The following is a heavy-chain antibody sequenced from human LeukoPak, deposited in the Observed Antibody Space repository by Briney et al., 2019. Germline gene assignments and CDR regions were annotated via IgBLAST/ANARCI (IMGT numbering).Heavy chain of an antibody. CDR2: MDHTGNT. D-gene: IGHD6-13*01. CDR1: GYSISSGYY. V-gene: IGHV4-38-2*02. CDR3: AGVRRRGSSWYPGYFQH. Sequence: SETLSLTCTVSGYSISSGYYWGWIRQPPGKGLECIGSMDHTGNTYYNPSLKSRVTISIDTSKNQFSLKLSSVTAADTAVYYCAGVRRRGSSWYPGYFQHWGQGTLVTVSS. J-gene: IGHJ1*01.